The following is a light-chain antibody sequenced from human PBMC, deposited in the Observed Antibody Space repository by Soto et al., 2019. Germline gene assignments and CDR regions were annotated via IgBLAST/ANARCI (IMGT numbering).Light chain of an antibody. J-gene: IGKJ3*01. CDR2: DAS. CDR1: QDISNY. V-gene: IGKV1-33*01. CDR3: QQYDNRTPLFT. Sequence: DIQMTQSPSSLSASVGDRVTITCQASQDISNYLNWYQQKPGKAPKLLIYDASNLETGVPSRFSGSGSGTDVTFTISSMQPEDIETYYGQQYDNRTPLFTFGPGTKVDIK.